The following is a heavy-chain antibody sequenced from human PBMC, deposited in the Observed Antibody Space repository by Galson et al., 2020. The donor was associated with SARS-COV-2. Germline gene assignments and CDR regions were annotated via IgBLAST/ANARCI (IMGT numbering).Heavy chain of an antibody. D-gene: IGHD1-26*01. CDR1: GYTFSSYD. Sequence: ASVKVSCKASGYTFSSYDINWVRQAPGQGLEWMGWINPTSGNSGHAQKFQGRVTMTRNTSISTAYMELSSLRSEDTAVYYCSTPIVGGTFDYWGQGTLVTVSS. J-gene: IGHJ4*02. CDR3: STPIVGGTFDY. CDR2: INPTSGNS. V-gene: IGHV1-8*01.